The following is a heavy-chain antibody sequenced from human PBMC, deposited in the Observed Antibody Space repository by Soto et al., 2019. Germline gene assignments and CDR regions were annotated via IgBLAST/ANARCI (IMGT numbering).Heavy chain of an antibody. CDR1: GGSISNYY. J-gene: IGHJ4*02. Sequence: SETRSLTCAVSGGSISNYYWSWIRQPPGKGLECIGYIYYSGSTNYNPSLKSRGTISADTSKNQFSLKLSAVTAADTAAPYVGRIVFSSRHWAYVNYFDYCGQGTLVTVSS. CDR2: IYYSGST. CDR3: GRIVFSSRHWAYVNYFDY. D-gene: IGHD2-2*01. V-gene: IGHV4-59*01.